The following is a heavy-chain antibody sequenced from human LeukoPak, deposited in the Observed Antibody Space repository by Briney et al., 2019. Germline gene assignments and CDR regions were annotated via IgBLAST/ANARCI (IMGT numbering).Heavy chain of an antibody. Sequence: GASVKVSCRASGYTLTSYGNSWVRQAPGQGLEWVGWISAYNGNTNYAQKLQGRVPKTTDTSTSTAYMALKSLRSGDAAGYLCAREGSAIFGVVIYWFGPWGQGTLVTVSA. V-gene: IGHV1-18*01. D-gene: IGHD3-3*01. CDR1: GYTLTSYG. CDR3: AREGSAIFGVVIYWFGP. CDR2: ISAYNGNT. J-gene: IGHJ5*02.